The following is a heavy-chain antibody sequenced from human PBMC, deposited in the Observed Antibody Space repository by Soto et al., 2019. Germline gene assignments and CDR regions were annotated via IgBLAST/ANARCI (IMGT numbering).Heavy chain of an antibody. CDR2: MHYTGFS. Sequence: SETLSLTCSFSGDSVTSHYLTWIRQSPEKGLEWIGYMHYTGFSHYNPSLKSRLTISVDRSKNQFTLQLTSVTVEDTAEYYCTRQSAQQWLAFDYWGQGTLVTVSS. CDR3: TRQSAQQWLAFDY. V-gene: IGHV4-59*02. J-gene: IGHJ4*02. D-gene: IGHD6-19*01. CDR1: GDSVTSHY.